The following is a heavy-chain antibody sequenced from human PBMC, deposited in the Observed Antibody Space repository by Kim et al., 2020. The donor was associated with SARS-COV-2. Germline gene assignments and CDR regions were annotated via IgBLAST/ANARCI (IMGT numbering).Heavy chain of an antibody. CDR1: GGSISSYY. D-gene: IGHD6-19*01. J-gene: IGHJ3*02. CDR3: AREIAVAGTGDAFGI. Sequence: SETLSLTCTVSGGSISSYYWSWIRQPPGKGLEWIGYIYYSGSTNYNPSLKSRVTISVDTSKNQFSLKLSSVTAADTAVYYCAREIAVAGTGDAFGIWGQG. CDR2: IYYSGST. V-gene: IGHV4-59*01.